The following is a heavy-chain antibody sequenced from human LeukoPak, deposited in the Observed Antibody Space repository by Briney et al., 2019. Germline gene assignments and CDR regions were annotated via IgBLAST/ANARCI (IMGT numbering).Heavy chain of an antibody. J-gene: IGHJ3*02. CDR3: AKDLGYYDSSDINSGAFDI. CDR2: ISGSGGST. V-gene: IGHV3-23*01. CDR1: GFTFSSYA. Sequence: SGGSLRLSCAASGFTFSSYAMSWVRQAPGKGLEWVSAISGSGGSTYYADSVKGRFTISRDNSKNTLYLQMNSLRAEDTAVYYCAKDLGYYDSSDINSGAFDIWGQGTMVTVSS. D-gene: IGHD3-22*01.